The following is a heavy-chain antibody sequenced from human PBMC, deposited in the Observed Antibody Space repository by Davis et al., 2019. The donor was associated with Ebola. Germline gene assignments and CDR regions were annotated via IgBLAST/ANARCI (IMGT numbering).Heavy chain of an antibody. CDR3: ARGWLRTGFDY. J-gene: IGHJ4*02. Sequence: HSQTLSLTCAISGDSVSGNSGAWNWIRQSPSRGLEWLGRTYYSSKWYNDYAVSVKSRITINPDTSKNQFSLHLNSVTPGDTAVYYCARGWLRTGFDYWGQGTLVTVS. CDR1: GDSVSGNSGA. CDR2: TYYSSKWYN. V-gene: IGHV6-1*01. D-gene: IGHD3/OR15-3a*01.